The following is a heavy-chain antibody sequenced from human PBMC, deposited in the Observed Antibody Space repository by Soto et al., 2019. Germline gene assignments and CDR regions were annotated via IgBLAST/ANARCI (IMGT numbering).Heavy chain of an antibody. J-gene: IGHJ6*02. Sequence: SDTLSLTCAVSGGSISSGGYSWSWIRQPPGKGLEWIGYIYHSVSTYYNPSLKSRVTISVDRSKNQFSLKLSSVTAADTAVYYCARRSSYYYYYGMDVWGQGTTVTVSS. D-gene: IGHD6-6*01. CDR3: ARRSSYYYYYGMDV. CDR2: IYHSVST. V-gene: IGHV4-30-2*02. CDR1: GGSISSGGYS.